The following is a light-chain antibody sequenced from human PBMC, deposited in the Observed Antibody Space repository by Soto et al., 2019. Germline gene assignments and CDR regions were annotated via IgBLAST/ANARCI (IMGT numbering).Light chain of an antibody. CDR2: RNN. J-gene: IGLJ1*01. Sequence: QSVLTQPPSASGTPGQRVTISCSRSSSSIGSNYVYWYQQLPGTAPKLLIYRNNQRPSGVPDRFSGSKSGTSASLAISGLRSEDEAHYYCAAWDDSLSGYVFETGTKLTVL. CDR1: SSSIGSNY. CDR3: AAWDDSLSGYV. V-gene: IGLV1-47*01.